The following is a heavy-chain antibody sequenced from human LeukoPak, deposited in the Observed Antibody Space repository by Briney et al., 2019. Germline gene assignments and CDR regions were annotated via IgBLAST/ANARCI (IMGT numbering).Heavy chain of an antibody. CDR2: ILNDGTWE. CDR1: GFTYRDYG. D-gene: IGHD3-16*01. V-gene: IGHV3-30*02. J-gene: IGHJ5*01. Sequence: PGGSLRLSCAASGFTYRDYGMHWVRQAPGRGLEWVAFILNDGTWEYYPDSVKGRLTISRDNSRNTLYLQMNSVRLEDTAIYYCVKGGSISHNWFDSWGQGTLVTFSS. CDR3: VKGGSISHNWFDS.